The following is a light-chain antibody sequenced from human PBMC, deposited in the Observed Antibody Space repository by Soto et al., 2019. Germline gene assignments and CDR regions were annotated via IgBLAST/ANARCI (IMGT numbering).Light chain of an antibody. J-gene: IGKJ3*01. Sequence: DLVMTQSPLSLPVTPGEPASISCRSSQSLLFSNGYNYLDWYLQKPGQSPQLLISLGSNRAPGVPDRFSGGGSGTDFTLKISRVEAEDVGVYYCMQGVQTPFTFGPGTKVDIK. CDR2: LGS. CDR1: QSLLFSNGYNY. V-gene: IGKV2-28*01. CDR3: MQGVQTPFT.